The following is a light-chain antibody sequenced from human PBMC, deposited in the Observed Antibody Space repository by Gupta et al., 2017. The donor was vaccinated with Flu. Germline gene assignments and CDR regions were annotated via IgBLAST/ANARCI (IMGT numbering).Light chain of an antibody. J-gene: IGKJ4*01. CDR1: QSVSNF. CDR2: DAS. CDR3: QQRRDLLT. Sequence: EIVLTQSPATLSLSPGERASLSCRASQSVSNFLAWYQHKPGRAPRLLIYDASNRATGIPARFIGSGSGTDFTLTISSLEPEDSAVYYCQQRRDLLTFGGGTRVQIK. V-gene: IGKV3-11*01.